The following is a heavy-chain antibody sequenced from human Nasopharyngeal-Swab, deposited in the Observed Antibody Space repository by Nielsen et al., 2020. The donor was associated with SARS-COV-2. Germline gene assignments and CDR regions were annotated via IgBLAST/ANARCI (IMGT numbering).Heavy chain of an antibody. CDR2: INEDGSRT. D-gene: IGHD1-26*01. J-gene: IGHJ4*02. Sequence: GGSLRLSCVASGVIFSNYWMHWVRQAPGKGLVWVSRINEDGSRTDYADSVKGRFTISRDNAKNTLYLQMNSLRVDDTAVYYCAKGTGATYRAIDYWGQGTLVTASS. CDR3: AKGTGATYRAIDY. CDR1: GVIFSNYW. V-gene: IGHV3-74*01.